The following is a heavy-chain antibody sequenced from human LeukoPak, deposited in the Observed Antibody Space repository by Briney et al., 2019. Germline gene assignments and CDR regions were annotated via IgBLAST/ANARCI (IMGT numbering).Heavy chain of an antibody. CDR1: GGSISSGGYS. CDR2: IYYSGST. J-gene: IGHJ6*03. Sequence: SETLSLTCAVSGGSISSGGYSWSWIRQPPGKGLEWIGYIYYSGSTYYNPSLKSRVTISVDTSKNQFSLKLSSVTAADTAVYYCAGQYYDFWSGYYTAQGPYYMDVWGKGTTVTVSS. V-gene: IGHV4-30-4*07. D-gene: IGHD3-3*01. CDR3: AGQYYDFWSGYYTAQGPYYMDV.